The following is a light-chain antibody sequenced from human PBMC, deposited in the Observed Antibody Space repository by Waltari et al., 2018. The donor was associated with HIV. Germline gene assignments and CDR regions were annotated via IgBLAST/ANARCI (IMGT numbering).Light chain of an antibody. V-gene: IGLV1-44*01. CDR3: ATWDDSLNGPV. CDR2: TTN. J-gene: IGLJ3*02. CDR1: ISNIGSNT. Sequence: QSVLTQPPSASGTPGQRVTISCSGSISNIGSNTVNWYQQLPGTAPKLLIYTTNQRPSGVPDRFSGSKSGASASLAISGLQSDDEAEYYCATWDDSLNGPVFGGGTKLTVL.